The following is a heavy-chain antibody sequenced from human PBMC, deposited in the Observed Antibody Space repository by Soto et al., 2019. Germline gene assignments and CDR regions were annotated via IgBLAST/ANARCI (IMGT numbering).Heavy chain of an antibody. D-gene: IGHD6-13*01. V-gene: IGHV3-30-3*01. CDR2: ISYDGSNK. J-gene: IGHJ4*02. Sequence: VQLVESGGGVVQPGRSLRLSCAASGFTFSSYAMHWVRQAPGKGLEWVAVISYDGSNKYYADSVKGRFTISRDNSKNTLYLQMNSLRAEDTAVYYCARGPEQYSSSWPFDYWGQGTLVTVSS. CDR3: ARGPEQYSSSWPFDY. CDR1: GFTFSSYA.